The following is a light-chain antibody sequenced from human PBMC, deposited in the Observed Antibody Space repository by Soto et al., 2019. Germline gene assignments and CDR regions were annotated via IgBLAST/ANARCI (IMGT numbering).Light chain of an antibody. CDR2: DVS. V-gene: IGLV2-11*01. J-gene: IGLJ3*02. CDR1: SSDVGGYNY. CDR3: CSYAGTYTWV. Sequence: QSALTQPLSVSGSPGQSVTISCTGISSDVGGYNYVSWYQQHPGKAPKLMIYDVSQRPSGVPNRFSGSKSDNTASLTISGLQAEDEADYYCCSYAGTYTWVFGGGTKVTVL.